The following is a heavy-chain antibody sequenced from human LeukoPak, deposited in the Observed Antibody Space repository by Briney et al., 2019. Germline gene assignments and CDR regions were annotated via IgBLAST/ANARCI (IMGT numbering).Heavy chain of an antibody. D-gene: IGHD1-7*01. J-gene: IGHJ4*02. Sequence: SGGSLRLSCAASGFTFRNYAMSWVRQAPGKGLEWVSAISGSGTTTHYADSVKGRFTVSRDNSKNTVFLQMHSLGAEDTAVYYCSKGETDTGTLTHVYWGLGTLVTVSS. V-gene: IGHV3-23*01. CDR3: SKGETDTGTLTHVY. CDR1: GFTFRNYA. CDR2: ISGSGTTT.